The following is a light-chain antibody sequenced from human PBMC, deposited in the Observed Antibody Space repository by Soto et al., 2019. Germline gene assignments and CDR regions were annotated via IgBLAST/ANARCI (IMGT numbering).Light chain of an antibody. V-gene: IGKV3-20*01. CDR3: QQYGISPT. CDR2: DVS. CDR1: HSVSSSY. Sequence: EIVLTQSPGTLSLSPGERATLSCRSSHSVSSSYLAWYQQKPGQAPRLLIYDVSSRATCIPDRFSGSGSGTDFTLTISRLEPVDFAVYYCQQYGISPTFGQGTKVEIK. J-gene: IGKJ1*01.